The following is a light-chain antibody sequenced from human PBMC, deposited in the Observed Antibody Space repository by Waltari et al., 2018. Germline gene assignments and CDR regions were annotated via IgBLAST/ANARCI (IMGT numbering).Light chain of an antibody. Sequence: QSALTQPPSASGSPGQSVTISCTGTSRDVGGYNYVSWYQQHPGKAPKLMIYEVSKRPSGVPDRFSGSTSGNTASLTVSGLQAEDEADYYCSSYAGSNKYVVFGGGTKLTVL. V-gene: IGLV2-8*01. CDR2: EVS. CDR1: SRDVGGYNY. CDR3: SSYAGSNKYVV. J-gene: IGLJ2*01.